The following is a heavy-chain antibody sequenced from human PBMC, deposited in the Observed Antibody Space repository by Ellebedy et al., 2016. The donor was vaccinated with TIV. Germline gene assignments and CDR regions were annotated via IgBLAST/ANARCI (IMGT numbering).Heavy chain of an antibody. Sequence: GGSLRLSXAASGFTFDDYGMSWVRQAPGKGLEWVSGINWNGGSTGYADSVQGRFTISRDNANNSLYLQMNSLRDEDTAVYYCARAAARPSFDHWGQGNLVTVSS. J-gene: IGHJ4*02. CDR3: ARAAARPSFDH. D-gene: IGHD6-13*01. CDR1: GFTFDDYG. V-gene: IGHV3-20*03. CDR2: INWNGGST.